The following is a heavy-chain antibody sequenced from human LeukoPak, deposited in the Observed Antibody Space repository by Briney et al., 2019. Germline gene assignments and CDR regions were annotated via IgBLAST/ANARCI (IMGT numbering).Heavy chain of an antibody. V-gene: IGHV4-59*01. CDR1: GGSINSYY. J-gene: IGHJ5*02. Sequence: KTSETLSLTCTVSGGSINSYYWSWIRQPPGKGLECIGYIHYTGSTNYNPPLKSRVTISVDTSKNQFSLKLSSVTAADTAIYYCARGGYYGSGNDFRFDPWGQGTLVTVSS. D-gene: IGHD3-10*01. CDR3: ARGGYYGSGNDFRFDP. CDR2: IHYTGST.